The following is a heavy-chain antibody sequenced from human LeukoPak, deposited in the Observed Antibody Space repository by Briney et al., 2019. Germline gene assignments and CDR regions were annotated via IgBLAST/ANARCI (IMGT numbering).Heavy chain of an antibody. CDR2: IYYSGST. CDR3: ARSGYQPLLYGLSWFDP. Sequence: SETLSLTCTVSGGSISSSSYYWGWIRQPPGKGLEGIGSIYYSGSTYYNPSLKSRVTISVDTSKNQFSLKLSSVTAADTAVYYCARSGYQPLLYGLSWFDPWGQGTLVTVSS. D-gene: IGHD2-2*02. V-gene: IGHV4-39*01. J-gene: IGHJ5*02. CDR1: GGSISSSSYY.